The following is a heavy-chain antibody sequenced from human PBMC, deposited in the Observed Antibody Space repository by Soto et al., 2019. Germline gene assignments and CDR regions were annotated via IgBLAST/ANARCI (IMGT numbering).Heavy chain of an antibody. Sequence: GGSLSLSCEASGFTFSSSSMNWVRQAPGKGLEWVSSISSSSSYIYYADSVKGRFTISRDNAKNSLYLQMNSLRAEDTAVYYCARVDCSGGSCYRGPFDYWGQGP. CDR3: ARVDCSGGSCYRGPFDY. J-gene: IGHJ4*02. CDR1: GFTFSSSS. CDR2: ISSSSSYI. D-gene: IGHD2-15*01. V-gene: IGHV3-21*01.